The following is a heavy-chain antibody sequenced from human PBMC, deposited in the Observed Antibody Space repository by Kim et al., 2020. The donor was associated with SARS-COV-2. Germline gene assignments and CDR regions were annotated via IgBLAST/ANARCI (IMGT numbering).Heavy chain of an antibody. V-gene: IGHV3-74*01. Sequence: GGSLRLSCAASGFTFRNYWMHWVRQVPGKGLVWVSRINGDGSSTNYADSVKGRFTTSRDNAENTVYLQMDSLRAEDTAVYYCARGWDSEAGYRIYWGQGT. CDR3: ARGWDSEAGYRIY. J-gene: IGHJ4*02. CDR2: INGDGSST. D-gene: IGHD3-9*01. CDR1: GFTFRNYW.